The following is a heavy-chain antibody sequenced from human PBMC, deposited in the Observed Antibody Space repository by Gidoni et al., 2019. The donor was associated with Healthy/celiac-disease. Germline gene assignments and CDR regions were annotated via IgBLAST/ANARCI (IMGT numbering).Heavy chain of an antibody. CDR2: IYYSGST. Sequence: QLQLQESGPGLVKPSETLSLTCTVSGCPISSSSYYWGWIRQPTGKGLERIGSIYYSGSTYYNPSLKSRVTISVDTSKNQFSLKLSSVTAADTAVYYCARQRGYCSSTSCRGWFDPWGQGTLVTVSS. CDR3: ARQRGYCSSTSCRGWFDP. J-gene: IGHJ5*02. D-gene: IGHD2-2*03. CDR1: GCPISSSSYY. V-gene: IGHV4-39*01.